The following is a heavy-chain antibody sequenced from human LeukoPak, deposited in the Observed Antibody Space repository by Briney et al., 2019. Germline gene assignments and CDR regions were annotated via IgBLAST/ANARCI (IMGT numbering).Heavy chain of an antibody. V-gene: IGHV3-7*01. CDR1: GFTFSSYW. D-gene: IGHD3-10*01. CDR2: IKQDGSEK. CDR3: AKDKWFGERSAFDI. Sequence: GGSLRLSCAAPGFTFSSYWMSWVRQAPGKGLEWVANIKQDGSEKYYVDSVKGRFTISRDNSKNTLYLQMNSLRAEDTAVYYCAKDKWFGERSAFDIWGQGTMVTVSS. J-gene: IGHJ3*02.